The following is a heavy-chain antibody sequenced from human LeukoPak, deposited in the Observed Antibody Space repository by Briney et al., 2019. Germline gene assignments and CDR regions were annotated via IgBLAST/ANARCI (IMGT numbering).Heavy chain of an antibody. J-gene: IGHJ6*03. CDR2: IWYDGSNK. CDR3: AKDSKDYYYYYMDV. CDR1: GFTFSSYG. V-gene: IGHV3-33*06. Sequence: GGSLRLSCAASGFTFSSYGMHWVRQAPGKGLEGVAVIWYDGSNKYYADSVKGRFTISRDNSKNTLYLQMNSLRAEDTAVYYCAKDSKDYYYYYMDVWGKGTTVTVSS.